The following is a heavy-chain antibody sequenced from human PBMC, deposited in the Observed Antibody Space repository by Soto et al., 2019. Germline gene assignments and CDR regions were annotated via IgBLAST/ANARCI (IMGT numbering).Heavy chain of an antibody. CDR3: ARDLWGYCGTDCYPLDV. J-gene: IGHJ6*02. CDR2: MYNTGST. Sequence: SGTLSISCTVCGGCISGYDGSGIRQTQGKGLEWIGYMYNTGSTVYNPSFKSRVTISVDTSKNQFSLKLNSVTAADTAVYYCARDLWGYCGTDCYPLDVWGQGTTVTVSS. D-gene: IGHD2-21*02. CDR1: GGCISGYD. V-gene: IGHV4-59*01.